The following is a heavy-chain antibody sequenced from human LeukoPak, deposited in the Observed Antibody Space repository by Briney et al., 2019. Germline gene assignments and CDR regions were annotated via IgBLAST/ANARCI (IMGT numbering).Heavy chain of an antibody. CDR2: IYYSGST. Sequence: SETLSLTCTVSGGSLSSYYSSWIRQPPGEGLEWIGYIYYSGSTNYNTSLKSRVTISVDTSKNQFSLKLSSVTAADTAVYYCAGAGGIYQYYYYYYMDVWGKGTTVTVSS. V-gene: IGHV4-59*01. CDR3: AGAGGIYQYYYYYYMDV. CDR1: GGSLSSYY. J-gene: IGHJ6*03. D-gene: IGHD1-26*01.